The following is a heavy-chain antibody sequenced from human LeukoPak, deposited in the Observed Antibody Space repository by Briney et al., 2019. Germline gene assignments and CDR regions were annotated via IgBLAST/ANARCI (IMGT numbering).Heavy chain of an antibody. CDR2: IYYSGST. D-gene: IGHD6-6*01. V-gene: IGHV4-59*01. J-gene: IGHJ3*02. Sequence: KPSETLSLTCAVYGGSFSGYYWSWIRQPPGKGLEWIGYIYYSGSTNYNPSLKSRVTISVDTSKNQFSLKLSSVTAADTAVYYCARETKSILRSWDAFDIWGQGTMVTVSS. CDR3: ARETKSILRSWDAFDI. CDR1: GGSFSGYY.